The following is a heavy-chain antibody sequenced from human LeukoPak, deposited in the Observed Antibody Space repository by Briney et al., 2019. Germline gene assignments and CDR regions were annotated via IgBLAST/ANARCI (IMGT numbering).Heavy chain of an antibody. CDR1: GFTFDDYA. Sequence: GGSLRLSCAASGFTFDDYAMHWVRQAPGKGLEWVSGISWNSGSMGYADSVKGRFTISRDNAKNSLYLQMNSLRAEDTALYYCAKAGDTFYYGMDVWGQGTTVTVSS. CDR3: AKAGDTFYYGMDV. J-gene: IGHJ6*02. V-gene: IGHV3-9*01. D-gene: IGHD2/OR15-2a*01. CDR2: ISWNSGSM.